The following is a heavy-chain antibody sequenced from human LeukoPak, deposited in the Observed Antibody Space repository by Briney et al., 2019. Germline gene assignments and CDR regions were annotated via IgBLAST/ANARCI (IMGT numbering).Heavy chain of an antibody. Sequence: SETLSLTCAVSDYSISSGVYWGWIRQPPGKALEWIGSIYHSGSTYYNPSLKSRVTISVDTSKNQFSLKLSSVTAADTAVYYCARAIYSYGYFDQWGQGTLVTVSS. CDR1: DYSISSGVY. CDR2: IYHSGST. D-gene: IGHD5-18*01. V-gene: IGHV4-38-2*01. J-gene: IGHJ4*02. CDR3: ARAIYSYGYFDQ.